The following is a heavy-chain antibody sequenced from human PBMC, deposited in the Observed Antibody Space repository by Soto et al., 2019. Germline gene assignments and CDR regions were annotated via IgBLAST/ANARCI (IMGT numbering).Heavy chain of an antibody. CDR1: GFTFSHYA. Sequence: EVQPLESGGGLVQPGGSLRLSCAASGFTFSHYAMSWVRQAPGKGLEWVSTITYSGGSTYYADSVKGRFIISRDNSKNTLYLQMNSLRVEDTAVYYCAKKLHFGSGTYYFYFDYWGQGTLVTVSS. CDR2: ITYSGGST. V-gene: IGHV3-23*01. J-gene: IGHJ4*02. D-gene: IGHD3-10*01. CDR3: AKKLHFGSGTYYFYFDY.